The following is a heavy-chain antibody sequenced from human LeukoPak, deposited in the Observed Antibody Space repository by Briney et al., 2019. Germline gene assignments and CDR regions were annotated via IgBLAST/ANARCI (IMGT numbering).Heavy chain of an antibody. D-gene: IGHD6-13*01. Sequence: PSETLSLTCTVSGGSISSYYWSWIRQPPGKGLEWIGYIYYSGSTNYNPSLKSRVTISVDTSKNRISLKLSSVTAADTAVYYCATHIAAAGRDYWGQGTLVTVSS. V-gene: IGHV4-59*01. CDR2: IYYSGST. CDR1: GGSISSYY. J-gene: IGHJ4*02. CDR3: ATHIAAAGRDY.